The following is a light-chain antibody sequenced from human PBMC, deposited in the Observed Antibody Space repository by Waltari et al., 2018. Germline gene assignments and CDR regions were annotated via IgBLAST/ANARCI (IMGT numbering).Light chain of an antibody. J-gene: IGLJ2*01. V-gene: IGLV2-14*03. CDR1: SNDVGYNNY. Sequence: QSALTQPAPVSGSPGQSITISCTGTSNDVGYNNYVCWYQQHPGKAPKLMIYDVSKRPSGIADRFSGSRSGNTASLTISGLQADDEADYYCSSYTSSSTLLFGGGTKVTVL. CDR2: DVS. CDR3: SSYTSSSTLL.